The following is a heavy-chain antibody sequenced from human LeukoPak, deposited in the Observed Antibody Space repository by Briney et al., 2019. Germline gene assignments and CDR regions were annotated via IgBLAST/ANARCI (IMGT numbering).Heavy chain of an antibody. Sequence: GGSLRLSCAASGFTFSSYGMHWVRQAPGKGLEWVAVISYDGSNKYYADSVKGRFTISRDNSKNTLYLQMNSLRAEDTAVYYCAKSRYGSGWYSEGIDYWGQGTLVTVSS. CDR1: GFTFSSYG. CDR2: ISYDGSNK. J-gene: IGHJ4*02. V-gene: IGHV3-30*18. CDR3: AKSRYGSGWYSEGIDY. D-gene: IGHD6-19*01.